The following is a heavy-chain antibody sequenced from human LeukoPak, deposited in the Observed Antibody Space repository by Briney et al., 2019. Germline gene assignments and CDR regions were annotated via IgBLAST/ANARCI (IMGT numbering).Heavy chain of an antibody. CDR1: GGSISRYY. Sequence: PSAALSLNCIVSGGSISRYYWSWIRHPPGKGLEGIGLICYIGCPNYNPSLKSRVTISVDTSKNQFSLKLSSVTAADTAVYYCASISSSSWYKWFDPCGQGTLVTVSS. D-gene: IGHD6-13*01. CDR3: ASISSSSWYKWFDP. CDR2: ICYIGCP. V-gene: IGHV4-59*08. J-gene: IGHJ5*02.